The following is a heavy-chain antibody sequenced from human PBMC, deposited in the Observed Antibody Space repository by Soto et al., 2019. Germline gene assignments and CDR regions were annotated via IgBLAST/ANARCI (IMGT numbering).Heavy chain of an antibody. CDR2: IYPSDSDT. V-gene: IGHV5-51*01. Sequence: GESLKISCKGSGYTFTSYWIAWVRQMPGKGLEWMGIIYPSDSDTRYSPSFQGQITISADKSINTAYLQWSSLKASDTAMYYCARRPAGMDVWGKETMVPVAS. J-gene: IGHJ6*01. CDR3: ARRPAGMDV. CDR1: GYTFTSYW.